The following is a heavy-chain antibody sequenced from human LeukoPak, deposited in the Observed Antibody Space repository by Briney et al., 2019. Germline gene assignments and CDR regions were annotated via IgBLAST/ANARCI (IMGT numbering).Heavy chain of an antibody. D-gene: IGHD4-23*01. V-gene: IGHV1-46*01. Sequence: ASVRVSCKASGYTFTSYYMHWVRQAPGQGLEWMGIINPSGGSTSYAQKFQGRVTMTRDTSTSTVYMELSSLRSEDTAVYYCASLRLGGGNGEDRWGQGTLVTVSS. J-gene: IGHJ5*02. CDR1: GYTFTSYY. CDR3: ASLRLGGGNGEDR. CDR2: INPSGGST.